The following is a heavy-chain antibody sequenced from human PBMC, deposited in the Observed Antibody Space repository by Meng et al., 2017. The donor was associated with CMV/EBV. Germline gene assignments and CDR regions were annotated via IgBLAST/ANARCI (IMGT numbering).Heavy chain of an antibody. CDR1: GYTFTSYD. Sequence: ASVKVSCKASGYTFTSYDINWVRQATGQGLEWMGWMNPNGGNTGYAQKFQGRVTITRNTSISTAYMELSSLRSEDTAVYYCARGGYGSGVPYGMDVWGQGTTVTVSS. V-gene: IGHV1-8*03. J-gene: IGHJ6*02. CDR3: ARGGYGSGVPYGMDV. D-gene: IGHD3-10*01. CDR2: MNPNGGNT.